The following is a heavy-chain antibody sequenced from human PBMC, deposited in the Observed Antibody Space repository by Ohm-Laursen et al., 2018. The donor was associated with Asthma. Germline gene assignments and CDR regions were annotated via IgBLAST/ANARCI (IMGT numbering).Heavy chain of an antibody. CDR3: ARGLAAGTSNWFDP. V-gene: IGHV1-3*01. J-gene: IGHJ5*02. Sequence: ASVKVSCKASGYTFTSYAMHWVRQAPGKRLEWMGWINAGNGNTKYSQKFQGRVTITRDTSASTAYMELSSLRSEDTAVYYCARGLAAGTSNWFDPWGQGTLVTVSS. CDR1: GYTFTSYA. CDR2: INAGNGNT. D-gene: IGHD6-19*01.